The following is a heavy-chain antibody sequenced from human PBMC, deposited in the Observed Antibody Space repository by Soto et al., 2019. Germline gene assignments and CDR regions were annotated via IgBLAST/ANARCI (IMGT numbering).Heavy chain of an antibody. D-gene: IGHD6-13*01. CDR3: AKVTKRAAAGRYEYYKYGMDV. J-gene: IGHJ6*02. CDR1: GFTFSSYA. V-gene: IGHV3-23*01. Sequence: GGSLRLSCAASGFTFSSYAMSWVRQAPGKGLEWVSAISGSGGSTYYADSVKGRFTISRDNSKNTLYLQMNSLRAEDTAVYYCAKVTKRAAAGRYEYYKYGMDVWGQGTTVTVSS. CDR2: ISGSGGST.